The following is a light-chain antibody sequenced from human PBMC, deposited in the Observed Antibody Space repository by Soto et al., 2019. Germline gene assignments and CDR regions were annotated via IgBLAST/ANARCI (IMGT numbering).Light chain of an antibody. CDR2: DVA. J-gene: IGLJ2*01. CDR3: CSYAGTNGLI. CDR1: SSDVGGYQY. Sequence: QSVLTQPRSVSGSPGQSVTISCTGTSSDVGGYQYVSWYQHHPGKAPKLMIYDVARRPSGVPNRFSASKSGNTASLTISGLQAEDEADYYCCSYAGTNGLIFGGGTQLTVL. V-gene: IGLV2-11*01.